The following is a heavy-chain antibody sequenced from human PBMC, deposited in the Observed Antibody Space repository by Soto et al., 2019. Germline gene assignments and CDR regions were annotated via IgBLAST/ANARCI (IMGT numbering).Heavy chain of an antibody. D-gene: IGHD2-21*02. CDR1: GYTFSYYY. Sequence: ASVKASCKASGYTFSYYYMHCVRQAPGQGLEWMAILHPNTGSTKYAQKFQGRVTVTRDSSTSTVYMELSRLTSEDTAVYYCARDTRSDSNWFDPWGQGTPVTVSS. CDR2: LHPNTGST. J-gene: IGHJ5*02. CDR3: ARDTRSDSNWFDP. V-gene: IGHV1-46*03.